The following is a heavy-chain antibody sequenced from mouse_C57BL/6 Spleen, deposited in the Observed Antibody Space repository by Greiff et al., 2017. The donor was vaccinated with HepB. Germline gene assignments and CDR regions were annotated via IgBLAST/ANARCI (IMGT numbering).Heavy chain of an antibody. J-gene: IGHJ2*01. CDR1: GYTFTSYW. CDR2: INPSNGGT. D-gene: IGHD1-1*01. CDR3: ARDLYYYGSSYDYFDY. Sequence: QVQLKQPGTELVKPGASVKLSCKASGYTFTSYWMHWVKQRPGQGLEWIGNINPSNGGTNYNEKFKSKATLTVDKSSSTAYMQLSSLTSEDSAVYYCARDLYYYGSSYDYFDYWGQGTTLTVSS. V-gene: IGHV1-53*01.